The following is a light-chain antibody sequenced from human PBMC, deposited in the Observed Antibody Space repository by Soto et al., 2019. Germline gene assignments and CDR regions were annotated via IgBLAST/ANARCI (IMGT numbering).Light chain of an antibody. CDR2: DIS. CDR1: QSIVANY. J-gene: IGKJ1*01. CDR3: QHFGSSPGT. V-gene: IGKV3-20*01. Sequence: EIVLTQSPGTLSLSPGEGATLSCRASQSIVANYLAWYQQKPGQSPRLLIYDISTRATGVPDRFSGSGSRTDFTLTSNGLEPEDSAVYYCQHFGSSPGTFGQGTKVEVK.